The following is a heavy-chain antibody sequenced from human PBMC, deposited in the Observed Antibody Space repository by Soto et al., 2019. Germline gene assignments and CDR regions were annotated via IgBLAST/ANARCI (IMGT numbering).Heavy chain of an antibody. CDR3: AHRARRGYLFDY. Sequence: QITLKESGPTLVKPTQTLTLTCTFSGFSLSTSGVSVGWIRQPPGKALEWLALIYWDDDKRYSPSLKSRLTIPKDTSQNPVVPNKINVDPVDTATYSCAHRARRGYLFDYWGQGTLVTVSS. J-gene: IGHJ4*02. CDR2: IYWDDDK. CDR1: GFSLSTSGVS. V-gene: IGHV2-5*02. D-gene: IGHD3-22*01.